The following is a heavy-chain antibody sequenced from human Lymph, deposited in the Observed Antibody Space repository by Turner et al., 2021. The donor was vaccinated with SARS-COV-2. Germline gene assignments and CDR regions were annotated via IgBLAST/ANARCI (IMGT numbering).Heavy chain of an antibody. CDR1: GYTFTSYY. CDR2: INPSGDST. V-gene: IGHV1-46*01. Sequence: QVQLVQSGAEVKTPGASVNVSCKASGYTFTSYYMHWVRQAPGQGLEWMGIINPSGDSTSYVQKFQGRVTMTRDTYTSTVYMELSSLRSEDTAVYYCARVGPGGFDYWGQGTPVTVSS. CDR3: ARVGPGGFDY. D-gene: IGHD2-15*01. J-gene: IGHJ4*02.